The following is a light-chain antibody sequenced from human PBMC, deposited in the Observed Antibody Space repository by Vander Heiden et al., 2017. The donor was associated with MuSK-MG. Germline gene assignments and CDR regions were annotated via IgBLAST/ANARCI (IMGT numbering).Light chain of an antibody. CDR1: SSAVDGYNF. V-gene: IGLV2-14*01. CDR3: SSLTSNSTLGA. J-gene: IGLJ2*01. Sequence: QSALTQPASVSGSPGQSITISCTGTSSAVDGYNFVSWFQQRPCKAPKLLICDVSNRPSAVSHRFSGSRSGYTATLTISGLQAEDEADSHFSSLTSNSTLGAFDGGTKLTVL. CDR2: DVS.